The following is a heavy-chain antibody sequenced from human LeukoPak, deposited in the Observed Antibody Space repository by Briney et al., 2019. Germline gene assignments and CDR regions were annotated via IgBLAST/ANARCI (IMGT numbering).Heavy chain of an antibody. J-gene: IGHJ3*02. Sequence: VLPGGSLLLSCAASGFTFSDYILGWLRPAPGKGLGWVGRIRRKRNGYTTEFAASVKGRFTISRDDPENSLYLQMNDLRTEDTAVYYCSRDGRQGDQSAFDIWGQGTMVTVSS. CDR1: GFTFSDYI. V-gene: IGHV3-72*01. CDR2: IRRKRNGYTT. CDR3: SRDGRQGDQSAFDI. D-gene: IGHD2-21*01.